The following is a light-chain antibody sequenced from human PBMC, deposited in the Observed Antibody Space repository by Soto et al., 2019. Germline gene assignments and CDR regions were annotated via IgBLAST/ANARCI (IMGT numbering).Light chain of an antibody. J-gene: IGKJ1*01. CDR1: QSISPW. CDR2: KAS. CDR3: QQYATYWT. Sequence: DIQMTQSPSTLSASVGDRVTITCRASQSISPWLAWYQQIPGEAPKLLIYKASSLESWVPSRFSGSGSGTKFTLTISSLQPDDVATYYCQQYATYWTFGQGTKV. V-gene: IGKV1-5*03.